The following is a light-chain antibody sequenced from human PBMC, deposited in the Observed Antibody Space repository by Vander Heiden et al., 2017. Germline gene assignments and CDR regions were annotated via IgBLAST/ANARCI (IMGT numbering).Light chain of an antibody. CDR2: GAS. Sequence: EIGFTQSPSTLSLSPGERATLSCMASQTVSSGYLAWYQHNPGQAPRLLIYGASSRATGSPDRFSGSGSGTDFTITISRLEPEDFAVYFCQQYGRSPFTFGQGTKLQIK. CDR1: QTVSSGY. CDR3: QQYGRSPFT. J-gene: IGKJ2*01. V-gene: IGKV3-20*01.